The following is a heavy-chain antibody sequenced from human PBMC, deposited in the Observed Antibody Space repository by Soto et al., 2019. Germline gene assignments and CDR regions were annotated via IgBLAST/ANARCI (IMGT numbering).Heavy chain of an antibody. CDR1: GGTFSSYA. CDR3: AILPHCSGGSCYWSG. D-gene: IGHD2-15*01. J-gene: IGHJ6*02. Sequence: QVQLVQSGAEVKKPGSSVKVSCKASGGTFSSYAISWVRQAPGQGLEWMGGIIPIFGTANYAQKFQGRVTITADESTSTAYMELRSLRSEDRAGYYCAILPHCSGGSCYWSGWGQGTTVTVSS. V-gene: IGHV1-69*01. CDR2: IIPIFGTA.